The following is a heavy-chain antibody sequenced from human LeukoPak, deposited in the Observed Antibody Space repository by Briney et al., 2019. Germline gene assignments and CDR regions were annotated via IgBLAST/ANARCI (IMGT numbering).Heavy chain of an antibody. D-gene: IGHD3-22*01. Sequence: SETLSLTCAVYGGSFSGYYWSWIRQPPGKGLKWIGEINHSGSTNYNPSLKSRVTISVDTSKNQFSLKLSSVTAADTAVYYCARERSRYYYDSSRSMDVWGQGTTVTVSS. V-gene: IGHV4-34*01. J-gene: IGHJ6*02. CDR3: ARERSRYYYDSSRSMDV. CDR1: GGSFSGYY. CDR2: INHSGST.